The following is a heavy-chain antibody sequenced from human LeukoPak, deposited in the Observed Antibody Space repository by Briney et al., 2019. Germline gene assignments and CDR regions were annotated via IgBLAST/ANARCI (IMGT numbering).Heavy chain of an antibody. Sequence: LVKVSCNASGSTFTGYYVHWVRQAPAPGLEWMGWINPYSGDTNYAQQSQGRVTMNRDTSIVTAYMELSRLRSDDTAVYYCARFGVVVPAAMDGGPFDYWGQGTLVTVSS. CDR3: ARFGVVVPAAMDGGPFDY. CDR2: INPYSGDT. V-gene: IGHV1-2*02. CDR1: GSTFTGYY. D-gene: IGHD2-2*01. J-gene: IGHJ4*02.